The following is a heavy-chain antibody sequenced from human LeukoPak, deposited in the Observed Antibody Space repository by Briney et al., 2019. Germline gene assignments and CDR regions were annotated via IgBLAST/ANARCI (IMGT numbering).Heavy chain of an antibody. CDR2: IYTSGST. V-gene: IGHV4-61*02. J-gene: IGHJ4*02. CDR3: AGDDPYCSSTSCYADY. Sequence: SQTLSLTCTVSGGSISSGSYYWSWIRQPAGKGLEWIGRIYTSGSTNYNPPLKSRVTISVDTSKNQFSLKLSSVTAADTAVYYCAGDDPYCSSTSCYADYWGQGTLVTVSS. CDR1: GGSISSGSYY. D-gene: IGHD2-2*01.